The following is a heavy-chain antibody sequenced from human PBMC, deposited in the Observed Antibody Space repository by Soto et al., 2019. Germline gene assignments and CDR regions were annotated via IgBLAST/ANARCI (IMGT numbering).Heavy chain of an antibody. CDR3: ARDTGYYDSSGYHRRLRY. J-gene: IGHJ4*02. CDR2: FSAYNGNT. D-gene: IGHD3-22*01. CDR1: GYTFTSYG. Sequence: QVQLVQSGAEVKKPGASVKVSCKASGYTFTSYGISWVRQAPGQGLEWMGWFSAYNGNTKQAQKLQGRVTMTTDTSTSTTYMEMRSLRSDDTAVYYCARDTGYYDSSGYHRRLRYWGQGTLVTVSS. V-gene: IGHV1-18*01.